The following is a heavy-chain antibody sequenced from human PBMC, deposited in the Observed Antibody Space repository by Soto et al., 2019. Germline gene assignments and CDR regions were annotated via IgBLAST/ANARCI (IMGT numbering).Heavy chain of an antibody. Sequence: SETLSLTCTVSGGSISSYYWSWIRQPPGKGLEWIGYIYYSGSTNYNPSLKSRVAISVDTSKNQFSLKLSSVTAADTAVYYCARVSFGDPYYYYYYMDVWGKGTTVTVSS. D-gene: IGHD3-3*01. CDR1: GGSISSYY. CDR2: IYYSGST. J-gene: IGHJ6*03. CDR3: ARVSFGDPYYYYYYMDV. V-gene: IGHV4-59*08.